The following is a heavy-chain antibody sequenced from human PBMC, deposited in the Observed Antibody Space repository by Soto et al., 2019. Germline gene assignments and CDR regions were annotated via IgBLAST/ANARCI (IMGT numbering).Heavy chain of an antibody. CDR2: IYYSGST. D-gene: IGHD2-15*01. CDR3: ARRWGSAADY. J-gene: IGHJ4*02. Sequence: QVQLQESGPGLVKPSETLSLTCTVSGGSISSYYWSWIRQPPGKGLEWIGYIYYSGSTNYNPSLKSRVTIPVDTSKNQFTLKLRSVTAADTAVYYCARRWGSAADYWGQGTLVTVSS. V-gene: IGHV4-59*08. CDR1: GGSISSYY.